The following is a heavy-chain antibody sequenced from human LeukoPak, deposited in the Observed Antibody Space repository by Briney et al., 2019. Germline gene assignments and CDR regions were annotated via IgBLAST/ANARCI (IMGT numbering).Heavy chain of an antibody. D-gene: IGHD1-26*01. J-gene: IGHJ4*02. CDR2: IYTSGST. Sequence: PSETLSLTCTVSGGSISSGRYYWNWIRQPAGKGLEWIGRIYTSGSTNYNPSLKSRITISVDTSKNQFSLKLSSVTAADTAVYYCARLGSGSPEYYFDYWGQGTLVTVSS. CDR3: ARLGSGSPEYYFDY. CDR1: GGSISSGRYY. V-gene: IGHV4-61*02.